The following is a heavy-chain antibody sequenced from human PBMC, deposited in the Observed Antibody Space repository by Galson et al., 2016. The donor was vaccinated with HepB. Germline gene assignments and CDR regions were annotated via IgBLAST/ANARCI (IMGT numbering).Heavy chain of an antibody. J-gene: IGHJ4*02. CDR3: ARSFGGSGTYYMVFGY. CDR1: GGTFSTYA. Sequence: SVKVSCKASGGTFSTYATSWVRQAPGQGLEWMGRIIPIFGTAIYAQNFQGRVTVTADKSTSTVYMELGSLRSEDTAMYYCARSFGGSGTYYMVFGYWGQGTLVSVSS. CDR2: IIPIFGTA. V-gene: IGHV1-69*06. D-gene: IGHD3-10*01.